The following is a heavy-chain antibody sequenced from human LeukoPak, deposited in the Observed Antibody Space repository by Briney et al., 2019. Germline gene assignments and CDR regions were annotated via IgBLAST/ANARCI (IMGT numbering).Heavy chain of an antibody. V-gene: IGHV3-9*01. CDR3: AKDMGYYDSSGYSALFDY. Sequence: GGSLRLSCAASGFSFDDYAMHWVRQAPGKGLEWVSGISWNSGSIVYADSVKGRFTISRDNAKNSLYLQMNSLRAEDTALYYCAKDMGYYDSSGYSALFDYWGQGTLVTVSS. D-gene: IGHD3-22*01. CDR2: ISWNSGSI. CDR1: GFSFDDYA. J-gene: IGHJ4*02.